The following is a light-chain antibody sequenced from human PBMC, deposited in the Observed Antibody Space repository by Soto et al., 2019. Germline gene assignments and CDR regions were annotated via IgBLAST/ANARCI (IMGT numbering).Light chain of an antibody. CDR2: EVG. Sequence: QSVLTQPASVSGSPGQSITISCTGTSSDVGGYNYVSWYQHHPGKAPKLMIYEVGYRPSGVSDRFSGSKSGNTASLTISGLQAEDEADYYCSSDISSSTLYVFGTGTKVTVL. J-gene: IGLJ1*01. CDR3: SSDISSSTLYV. CDR1: SSDVGGYNY. V-gene: IGLV2-14*01.